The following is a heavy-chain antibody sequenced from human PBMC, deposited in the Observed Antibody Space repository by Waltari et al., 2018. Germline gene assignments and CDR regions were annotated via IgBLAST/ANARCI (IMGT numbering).Heavy chain of an antibody. CDR2: IIPVFGTA. CDR1: GVTFRSNP. CDR3: ASCFSTSCLISYYFYMDV. D-gene: IGHD3-3*01. V-gene: IGHV1-69*14. Sequence: QVQLVQSGAEVKKAGSSGTVACMASGVTFRSNPVSWVRQAPGQGLDWMGGIIPVFGTAKYAQKFQGRVTITADRSTSTAYMEMTSLRSDDTAVYYCASCFSTSCLISYYFYMDVWGQGTTVTVSS. J-gene: IGHJ6*02.